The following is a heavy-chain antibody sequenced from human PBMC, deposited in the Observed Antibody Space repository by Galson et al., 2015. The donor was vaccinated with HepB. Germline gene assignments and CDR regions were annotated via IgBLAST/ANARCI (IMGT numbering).Heavy chain of an antibody. J-gene: IGHJ6*02. CDR2: IRNRANNYAT. Sequence: SLRLSCAASGFTFSGSGIHWVRLASGKGLKWVGRIRNRANNYATAYAASVRGRFTVSRDDSKNTAYLQMNSLKTEDTAVYYCTRPGYGSSWFLDYSHGMDIWGQGTTVIVS. CDR1: GFTFSGSG. D-gene: IGHD6-13*01. V-gene: IGHV3-73*01. CDR3: TRPGYGSSWFLDYSHGMDI.